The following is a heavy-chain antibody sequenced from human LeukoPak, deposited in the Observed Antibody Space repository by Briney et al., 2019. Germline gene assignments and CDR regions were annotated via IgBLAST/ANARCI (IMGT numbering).Heavy chain of an antibody. CDR3: ARDTSGSYYWFDP. CDR2: IIPIFGTA. V-gene: IGHV1-69*01. J-gene: IGHJ5*02. Sequence: SVKVSCKASGGTFSSYAISWVRQAPGQGLEWMGGIIPIFGTANYAQKFQGRVTIAADESTSTAYMELSSLRSEDTAVYYCARDTSGSYYWFDPWGQGTLVTVSS. CDR1: GGTFSSYA. D-gene: IGHD1-26*01.